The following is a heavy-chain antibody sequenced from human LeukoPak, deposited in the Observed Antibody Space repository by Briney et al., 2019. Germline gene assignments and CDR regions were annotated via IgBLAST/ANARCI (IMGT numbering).Heavy chain of an antibody. CDR3: AREYGSGSYSRLKNWFDP. V-gene: IGHV4-38-2*02. Sequence: SETLSLTCTVSGYSISSGYYWGWIRQPPGKGLEWIGEIYHSGSTNYNPSLKSRVTISVDKSKNQFSLKLSSVTAADTAVYYCAREYGSGSYSRLKNWFDPWGQGTLVTVTS. CDR1: GYSISSGYY. CDR2: IYHSGST. D-gene: IGHD3-10*01. J-gene: IGHJ5*02.